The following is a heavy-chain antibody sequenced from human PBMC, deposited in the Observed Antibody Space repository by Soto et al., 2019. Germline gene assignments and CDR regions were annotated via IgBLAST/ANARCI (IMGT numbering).Heavy chain of an antibody. CDR3: ARMRGDIRAMHV. J-gene: IGHJ6*03. CDR2: VSTSSIDI. Sequence: EVRLVASGGGLVKPGGSLRLSCAASGFTFSSYTMNWVRQPPGKGLEWVSSVSTSSIDIFYADSVKGRFTISRDNAKNALYLPMCSLTAEYTDVYYWARMRGDIRAMHVWGKGTAVTVSS. CDR1: GFTFSSYT. D-gene: IGHD3-10*01. V-gene: IGHV3-21*01.